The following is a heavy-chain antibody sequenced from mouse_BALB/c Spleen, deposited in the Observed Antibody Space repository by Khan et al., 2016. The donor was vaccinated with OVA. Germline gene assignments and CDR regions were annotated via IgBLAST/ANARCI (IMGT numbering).Heavy chain of an antibody. CDR1: GFSLTSYA. CDR2: IWSDGRT. CDR3: ARHQFPLSMDS. V-gene: IGHV2-6-2*01. J-gene: IGHJ4*01. Sequence: GQLKQSGPDLVAPSQSLSITCTVSGFSLTSYAIHWVRQPPGKGLEWLVVIWSDGRTTYNSALKSRLSISKDNSKSQVFLKIDSLQTDDTAMYYCARHQFPLSMDSWGQGTSVTVSS.